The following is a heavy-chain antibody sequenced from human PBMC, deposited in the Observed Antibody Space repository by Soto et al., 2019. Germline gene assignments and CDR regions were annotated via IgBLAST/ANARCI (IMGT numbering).Heavy chain of an antibody. J-gene: IGHJ4*02. D-gene: IGHD3-22*01. V-gene: IGHV3-30*18. Sequence: GGSLRLSCAASGFTFSDYAMRWVRQAPGKGLEWVAVVSHDGRNTHYADSVKGRFTISRDNSKNTLYLQMNSLRAEDTAVYYCAKNYDSSGYYFDSWGQGTLVTVSS. CDR3: AKNYDSSGYYFDS. CDR2: VSHDGRNT. CDR1: GFTFSDYA.